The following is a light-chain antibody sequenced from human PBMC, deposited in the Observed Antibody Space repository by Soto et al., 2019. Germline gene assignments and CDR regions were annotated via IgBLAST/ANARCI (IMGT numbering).Light chain of an antibody. CDR1: SSDVGRYNY. V-gene: IGLV2-14*01. CDR2: EVT. CDR3: SSYTTSSILYV. Sequence: QSVLTQPASVSGSPGQSITISCTGTSSDVGRYNYVSWYQHHQGKAPKLIIYEVTNRASEVSNRFSASKSGNTASLTISGLQAEDEADYYCSSYTTSSILYVFGTGTQLTVL. J-gene: IGLJ1*01.